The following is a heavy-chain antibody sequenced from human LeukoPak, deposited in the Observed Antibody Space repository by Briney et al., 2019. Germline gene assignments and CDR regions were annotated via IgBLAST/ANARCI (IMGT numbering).Heavy chain of an antibody. V-gene: IGHV3-7*01. Sequence: GGSLRLSCAASGFSFSSYWMSWVRQAPGKGLEWVANIKQDESEKYYVDSLKGRFTISRDNAKNSLYLQMNSLRAEDTAVYYCARDKIEGPTKLDYWGQGILVTVSS. J-gene: IGHJ4*02. CDR3: ARDKIEGPTKLDY. CDR1: GFSFSSYW. D-gene: IGHD1-1*01. CDR2: IKQDESEK.